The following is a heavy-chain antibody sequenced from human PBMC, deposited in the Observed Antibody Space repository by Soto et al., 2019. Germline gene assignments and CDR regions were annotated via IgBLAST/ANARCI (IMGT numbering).Heavy chain of an antibody. D-gene: IGHD5-18*01. V-gene: IGHV4-30-2*01. CDR1: GGSISSGGYS. CDR3: ARRDTAMVLDY. J-gene: IGHJ4*02. CDR2: IYHSGST. Sequence: PSETLSLTCAVSGGSISSGGYSWSWIRQPPGKGLEWIGYIYHSGSTYYNPSLKSRVTISVDRSKNQFSLKLSSVTAADTAVYYCARRDTAMVLDYWGQGTLVTVSS.